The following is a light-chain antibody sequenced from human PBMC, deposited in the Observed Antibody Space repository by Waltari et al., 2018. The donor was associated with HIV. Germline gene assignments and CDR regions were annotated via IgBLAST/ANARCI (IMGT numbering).Light chain of an antibody. V-gene: IGKV1-5*03. Sequence: DIQMTQSPFTLSASVGDRVTITCRASQSISSWLAWYQQKPGNVPKLLIYRASTLESGVPSRFSGSGSGTEFTLTISSLQPDDFATYYCQQYDNYLLTFGQGTKVEIK. CDR2: RAS. CDR3: QQYDNYLLT. CDR1: QSISSW. J-gene: IGKJ1*01.